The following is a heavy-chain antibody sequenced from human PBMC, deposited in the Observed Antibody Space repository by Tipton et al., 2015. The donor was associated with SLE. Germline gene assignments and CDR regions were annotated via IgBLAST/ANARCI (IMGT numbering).Heavy chain of an antibody. CDR2: ISGSGVDP. J-gene: IGHJ6*02. Sequence: SLRLSCAASGFNFDNYGMSWVRQAPGKGLEWVSAISGSGVDPYYADSVKGRFTVSRDNSKNTLYLQMNSLRAEDTAVYYCTRARWMGVWGQGTTVTVSS. V-gene: IGHV3-23*01. CDR1: GFNFDNYG. D-gene: IGHD4-23*01. CDR3: TRARWMGV.